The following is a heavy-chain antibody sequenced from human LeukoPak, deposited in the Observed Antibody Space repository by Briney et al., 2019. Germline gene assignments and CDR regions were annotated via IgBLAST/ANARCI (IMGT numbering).Heavy chain of an antibody. D-gene: IGHD6-13*01. V-gene: IGHV1-2*02. J-gene: IGHJ6*02. CDR3: ARVRIGQQLDKYYYYAMDV. CDR1: GYTFTGYY. Sequence: AAVKVSCKTSGYTFTGYYIHWVRQAPGQGLEWMGWINPNSGVTNYAQKFQGRVTMTRDTSVTTAYMDLSRLRSDDTAVYYCARVRIGQQLDKYYYYAMDVWGQGTTVTVSS. CDR2: INPNSGVT.